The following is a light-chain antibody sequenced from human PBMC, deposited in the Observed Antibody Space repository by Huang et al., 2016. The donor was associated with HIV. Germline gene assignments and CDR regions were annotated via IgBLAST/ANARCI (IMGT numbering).Light chain of an antibody. CDR2: AAS. CDR3: QQYYTIRA. CDR1: QGISNS. Sequence: DIQMTQSPSSLSASVGDRVTSTCRASQGISNSLAWYHQRPGKAPKLLVYAASRLESGVPSRFSGSGSGTDYTLTISSLQPEDSATYYCQQYYTIRAFGQGTKVEIK. J-gene: IGKJ1*01. V-gene: IGKV1-NL1*01.